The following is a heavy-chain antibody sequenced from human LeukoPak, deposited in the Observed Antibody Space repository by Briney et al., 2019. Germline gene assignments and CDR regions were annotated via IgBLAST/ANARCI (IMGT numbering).Heavy chain of an antibody. CDR3: ARVPTPNGDYVSYYGMDV. CDR1: GYTFTSYG. V-gene: IGHV1-18*01. Sequence: GASVKVSCKASGYTFTSYGISWVRQAPGQGLEWMGWISAYNGNTNYAQKLQGRVTMTTDTSTSTAYMELRSLRSDDTAVYYCARVPTPNGDYVSYYGMDVWGQGTTVTVSS. D-gene: IGHD4-17*01. CDR2: ISAYNGNT. J-gene: IGHJ6*02.